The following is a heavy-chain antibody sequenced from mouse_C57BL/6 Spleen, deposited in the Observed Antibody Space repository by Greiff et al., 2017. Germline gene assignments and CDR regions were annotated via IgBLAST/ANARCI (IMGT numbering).Heavy chain of an antibody. V-gene: IGHV1-15*01. J-gene: IGHJ3*01. CDR2: IDPETGGT. D-gene: IGHD2-3*01. Sequence: QVQLKESGAELVRPGASVTLSCKASGYTFTDYEMHWVKQTPVHGLEWIGAIDPETGGTAYNQKFKGKAILTADKSSSTAYMELRSLTSEDSAVYYCTRDGYYGAWFAYWGQGTLVTVSA. CDR1: GYTFTDYE. CDR3: TRDGYYGAWFAY.